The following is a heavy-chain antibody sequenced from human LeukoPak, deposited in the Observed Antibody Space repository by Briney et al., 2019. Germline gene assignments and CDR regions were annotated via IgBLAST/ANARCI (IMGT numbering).Heavy chain of an antibody. CDR2: IYYSGST. CDR1: GGSISSSSYY. Sequence: SETLSLTCTVSGGSISSSSYYWGWLRQPPGKGREWIGSIYYSGSTYYNPSLKSRVTISVDTSKNQFSLKLSSVTAADTAVYYCASEIAAAGTFDYWGQGTLVTVSS. J-gene: IGHJ4*02. V-gene: IGHV4-39*01. CDR3: ASEIAAAGTFDY. D-gene: IGHD6-13*01.